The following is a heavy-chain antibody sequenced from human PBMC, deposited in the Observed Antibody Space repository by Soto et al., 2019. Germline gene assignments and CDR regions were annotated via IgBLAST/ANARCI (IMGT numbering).Heavy chain of an antibody. Sequence: GGSLILSCAASGFTFSSYGMHWVRQAPGKGLEWVAVIWYDGSNKYYADSVKGRFTISRDNSKNTLYLQMNSLRAEDTAVYYCARGRWLQSAFDYWGQGTLVTVSS. D-gene: IGHD5-12*01. CDR2: IWYDGSNK. CDR3: ARGRWLQSAFDY. CDR1: GFTFSSYG. J-gene: IGHJ4*02. V-gene: IGHV3-33*01.